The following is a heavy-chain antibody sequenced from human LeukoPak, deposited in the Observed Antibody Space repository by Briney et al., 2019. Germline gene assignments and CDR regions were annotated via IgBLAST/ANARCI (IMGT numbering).Heavy chain of an antibody. J-gene: IGHJ5*02. CDR1: GFTFSDYP. CDR2: ISSTSSFT. V-gene: IGHV3-11*05. D-gene: IGHD6-19*01. CDR3: ARDPGFSSGRFDP. Sequence: GGSLRLSCAASGFTFSDYPMSWIRQTPGKGLEWVSYISSTSSFTNYADSVKGRFTISRDNAKNSLYLQMNSLRAEDTAVYYCARDPGFSSGRFDPWGQGTLVTVSS.